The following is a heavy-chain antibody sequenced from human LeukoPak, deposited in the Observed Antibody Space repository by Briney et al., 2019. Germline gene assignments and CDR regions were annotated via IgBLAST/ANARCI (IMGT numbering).Heavy chain of an antibody. Sequence: SETLSLTCSVSGGSIITHNWNWIRKPPGKDLDWIGYIYYSGNTNYNPSLKSRVTISVDTSKNQFSLKLSSVTAADTAVYYCARSTVVTPPDYWGQGTLVTVSS. J-gene: IGHJ4*02. CDR3: ARSTVVTPPDY. V-gene: IGHV4-59*11. D-gene: IGHD4-23*01. CDR2: IYYSGNT. CDR1: GGSIITHN.